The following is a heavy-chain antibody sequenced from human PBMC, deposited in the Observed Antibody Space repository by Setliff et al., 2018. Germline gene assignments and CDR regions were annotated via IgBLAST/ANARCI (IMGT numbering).Heavy chain of an antibody. J-gene: IGHJ6*03. CDR2: IYIGGSA. CDR1: GGSISSYY. Sequence: NPSETLSLTCTVSGGSISSYYWSWIRQPAGKGLEWIGHIYIGGSANYNPSLKSRVTMSIDTSKNQFSLKLNSVTAADTAVYYCARGRLREDLLHYYYYHMDVWGKGTTVTVSS. CDR3: ARGRLREDLLHYYYYHMDV. D-gene: IGHD3-22*01. V-gene: IGHV4-4*07.